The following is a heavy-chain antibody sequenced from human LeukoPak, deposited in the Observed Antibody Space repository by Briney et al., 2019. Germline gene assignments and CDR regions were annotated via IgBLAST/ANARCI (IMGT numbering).Heavy chain of an antibody. CDR1: GFTFANYN. Sequence: GGSLRLSCAASGFTFANYNFNWVRQAPGKGLEWVSYISSTSSTIYYADSMEGRFPISRDNAKNSLYLQMNSLRAEDTAVYYCARDPPHGMDVWGQGTTVTVSS. CDR3: ARDPPHGMDV. J-gene: IGHJ6*02. CDR2: ISSTSSTI. V-gene: IGHV3-48*01.